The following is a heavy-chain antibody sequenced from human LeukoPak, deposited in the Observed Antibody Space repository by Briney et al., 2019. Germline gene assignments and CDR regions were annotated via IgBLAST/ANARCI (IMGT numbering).Heavy chain of an antibody. Sequence: ASVKVSCKASGYTFTSYGISWVRQAPGQGLEWMGWISAYNGNTNYAQKLQGRVTMTTDTSTSTAYMELRSLRSDDTAVYYCARDYGIVVVPAERDYYYGMDVWGQGTTVTVSS. CDR2: ISAYNGNT. V-gene: IGHV1-18*01. D-gene: IGHD2-2*01. J-gene: IGHJ6*02. CDR3: ARDYGIVVVPAERDYYYGMDV. CDR1: GYTFTSYG.